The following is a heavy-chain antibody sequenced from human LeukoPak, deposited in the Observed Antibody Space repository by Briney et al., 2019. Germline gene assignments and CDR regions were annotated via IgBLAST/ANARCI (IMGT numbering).Heavy chain of an antibody. CDR3: AKAHIVVVTGVQEY. D-gene: IGHD2-21*02. CDR2: ISGSGGST. V-gene: IGHV3-23*01. CDR1: GFTFSSYA. J-gene: IGHJ4*02. Sequence: GGAPRLSCAASGFTFSSYAMNWGGQAPREGLGWDSAISGSGGSTYYADSVKGPFTLPRDNSNNPRYLQMNRMRAEDTVVYYCAKAHIVVVTGVQEYWGEG.